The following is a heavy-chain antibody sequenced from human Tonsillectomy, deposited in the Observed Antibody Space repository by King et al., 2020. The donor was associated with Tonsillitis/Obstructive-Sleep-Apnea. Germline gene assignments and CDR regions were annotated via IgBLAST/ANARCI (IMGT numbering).Heavy chain of an antibody. V-gene: IGHV5-51*01. J-gene: IGHJ4*02. CDR2: VYPGDSDT. D-gene: IGHD2-21*02. Sequence: VQLVQSGAEVKKPGESLKISCKGFGYSFTDYWIGWVRQMPGKGLEWMGIVYPGDSDTRYSPSFQGQVTISADKSISTAYLQWSSLKASDTAMYYCARQAPTAGPFIDYLGPGVLVTVSS. CDR3: ARQAPTAGPFIDY. CDR1: GYSFTDYW.